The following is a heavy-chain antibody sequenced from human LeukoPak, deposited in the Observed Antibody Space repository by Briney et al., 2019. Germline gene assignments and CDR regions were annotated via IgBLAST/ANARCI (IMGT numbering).Heavy chain of an antibody. D-gene: IGHD1-26*01. CDR1: GFTFSDYY. CDR3: AREIRGYSYFDY. Sequence: GGSLRLSCAASGFTFSDYYMNWIRQAPGKGLEWVSCISSSGSTIYYADSVKGRFTISRDNAKNSLYLQMNSLRAEDTAVYYCAREIRGYSYFDYWGQGTLVTVSS. V-gene: IGHV3-11*01. CDR2: ISSSGSTI. J-gene: IGHJ4*02.